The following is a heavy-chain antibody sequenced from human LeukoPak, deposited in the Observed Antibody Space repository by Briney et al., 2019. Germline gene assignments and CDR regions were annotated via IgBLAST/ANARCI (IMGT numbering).Heavy chain of an antibody. D-gene: IGHD3-10*01. CDR2: IYYSGST. CDR1: GGSISSYY. Sequence: SETLSLTCTVSGGSISSYYWSWIRQPPGKGLEWIWYIYYSGSTNYNPSLKSRVTISVDTSKNQFSLKLSSVTAADTAVYYCARMRYYGSTEAFDIWGQGTMVTVSS. CDR3: ARMRYYGSTEAFDI. V-gene: IGHV4-59*08. J-gene: IGHJ3*02.